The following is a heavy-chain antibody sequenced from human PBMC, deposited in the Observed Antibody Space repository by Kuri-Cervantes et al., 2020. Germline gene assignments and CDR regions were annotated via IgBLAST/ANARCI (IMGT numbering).Heavy chain of an antibody. V-gene: IGHV3-53*01. CDR2: IYSGGST. J-gene: IGHJ4*02. CDR1: GGSISSSNW. Sequence: GGSLRLSCAVSGGSISSSNWWSWVRQPPGKGLEWVSVIYSGGSTYYADSVKGRFTISRDNSKNTLYLQMNSLRAEDTAVYYCARVEPRYGDFFDYWGQGTLVTVSS. CDR3: ARVEPRYGDFFDY. D-gene: IGHD4-17*01.